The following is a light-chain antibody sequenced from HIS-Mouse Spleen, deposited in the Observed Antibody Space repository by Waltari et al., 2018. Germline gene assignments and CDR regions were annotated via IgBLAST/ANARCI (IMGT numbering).Light chain of an antibody. CDR1: QSLVHSDGNTY. J-gene: IGKJ1*01. CDR3: MQGTHWPRT. V-gene: IGKV2-30*02. Sequence: DVVMTQSPLSLPVTLGQPASISCRSSQSLVHSDGNTYLNWFQQRPGQSPRRLIYKVSNRDAGVPDRFRGGGSGTDFTLKISRVEAEDVGVYYCMQGTHWPRTFGQGTKVEIK. CDR2: KVS.